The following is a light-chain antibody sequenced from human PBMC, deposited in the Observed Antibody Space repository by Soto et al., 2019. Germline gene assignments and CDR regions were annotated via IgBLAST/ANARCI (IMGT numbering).Light chain of an antibody. CDR3: QHYGTSLYT. CDR1: QIISSTY. Sequence: DIVLTQSPGTLSLSPGERATLSCRASQIISSTYLGWYQQKPGQAPRLLIYGASSRATGIPDWFSGSGSGTDFTLTISRLEPEDFAVYYCQHYGTSLYTFGQGTKLEIK. J-gene: IGKJ2*01. CDR2: GAS. V-gene: IGKV3-20*01.